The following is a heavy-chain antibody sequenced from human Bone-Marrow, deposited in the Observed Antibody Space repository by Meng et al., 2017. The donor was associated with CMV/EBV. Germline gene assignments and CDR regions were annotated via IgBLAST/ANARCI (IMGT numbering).Heavy chain of an antibody. CDR2: ISSRSSYI. D-gene: IGHD2/OR15-2a*01. Sequence: GESLKIACAASGFSFSSYGVNWVRQAPGKGLEWVSSISSRSSYIYYADSVKGRFTLSRDNSKNTLYLQLTSLTPEDTALYYCARRREYCTTGACQTYFDQWGQGTRVTVSS. J-gene: IGHJ4*02. CDR1: GFSFSSYG. CDR3: ARRREYCTTGACQTYFDQ. V-gene: IGHV3-21*01.